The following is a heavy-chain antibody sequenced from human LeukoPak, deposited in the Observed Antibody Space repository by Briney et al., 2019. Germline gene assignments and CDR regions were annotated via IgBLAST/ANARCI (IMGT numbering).Heavy chain of an antibody. V-gene: IGHV3-53*01. CDR2: IHSSGST. CDR1: GFAVSTNY. Sequence: PGGSLRLSCAASGFAVSTNYMNWVRQAPGRRLEWVSIIHSSGSTFYADSVKGRFTISRDNSKNTVYLQMDTLRAEDTAVYYCAKTLFFDCWGQRTLVTVSS. CDR3: AKTLFFDC. J-gene: IGHJ4*02.